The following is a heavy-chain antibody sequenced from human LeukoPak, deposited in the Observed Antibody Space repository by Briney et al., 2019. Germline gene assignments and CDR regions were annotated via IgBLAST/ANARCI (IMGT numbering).Heavy chain of an antibody. CDR1: GYTFTGYY. CDR3: ARGGDYYDSSAAGFDY. D-gene: IGHD3-22*01. J-gene: IGHJ4*02. CDR2: INPNSGGT. V-gene: IGHV1-2*02. Sequence: ASVKVSCKASGYTFTGYYMHWVRQAPGQGLEWMGWINPNSGGTSYAQKFQGRVTMTRDTSISTAYMELSRLRSDDTAVYYCARGGDYYDSSAAGFDYWGQGTLVTVSS.